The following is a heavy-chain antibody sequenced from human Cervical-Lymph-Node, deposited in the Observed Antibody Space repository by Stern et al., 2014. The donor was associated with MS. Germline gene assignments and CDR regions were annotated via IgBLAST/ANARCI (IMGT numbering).Heavy chain of an antibody. V-gene: IGHV1-69*01. CDR2: IIPIFGTS. D-gene: IGHD1-20*01. Sequence: QVQLVQSGAEVKKPGSSVKVSCKASGGIFSNYAISWVRQAPGQGLEWMGGIIPIFGTSNYPQKFQGRVTITADESTTTAYMELISLRSEDTAVYYCAREYNWNDRYYGMDVWGQGTTVTVSS. CDR1: GGIFSNYA. CDR3: AREYNWNDRYYGMDV. J-gene: IGHJ6*02.